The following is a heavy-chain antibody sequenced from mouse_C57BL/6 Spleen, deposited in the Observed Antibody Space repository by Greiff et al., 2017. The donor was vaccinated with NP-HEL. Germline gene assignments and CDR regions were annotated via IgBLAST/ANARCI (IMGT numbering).Heavy chain of an antibody. CDR2: IWTGGGT. CDR3: ARDDYGDYYAMDY. D-gene: IGHD2-4*01. J-gene: IGHJ4*01. Sequence: QVQLKESGPGLVAPSQSLSITCTVSGFSLTSYAISWVRQPPGKGLEWLGVIWTGGGTHYNSALKSRLSISKDNSKSQVFLKMNSLQTDDTARYYCARDDYGDYYAMDYWGQGTSVTVSS. V-gene: IGHV2-9-1*01. CDR1: GFSLTSYA.